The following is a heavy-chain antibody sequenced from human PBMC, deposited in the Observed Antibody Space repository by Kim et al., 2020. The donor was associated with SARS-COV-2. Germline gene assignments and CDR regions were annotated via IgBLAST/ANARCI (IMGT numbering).Heavy chain of an antibody. Sequence: SETLSLTCAVYGGSFSGYYWSWIRQPPGKGLEWIGEINHSGSTNYNPSLKSRVTISVDTSKNPSSLKLSSVTAAETAVYYCASGVRVLRYFDWLLSLDSWGQGTLVTVSS. CDR1: GGSFSGYY. J-gene: IGHJ4*02. D-gene: IGHD3-9*01. V-gene: IGHV4-34*01. CDR3: ASGVRVLRYFDWLLSLDS. CDR2: INHSGST.